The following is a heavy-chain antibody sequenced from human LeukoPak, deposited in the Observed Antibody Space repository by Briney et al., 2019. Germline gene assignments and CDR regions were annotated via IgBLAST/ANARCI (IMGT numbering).Heavy chain of an antibody. J-gene: IGHJ5*02. CDR2: INPNSGGT. V-gene: IGHV1-2*06. Sequence: GASVKVSCKASGYTFTGYYMHWVRQAPGQGLEWMGRINPNSGGTNYAQKSQGRVTMTRDTSISTAYMELSRLRSDDTAVYYCARASRGTVTPSWFDPWGQGTLVTVSS. D-gene: IGHD4-17*01. CDR3: ARASRGTVTPSWFDP. CDR1: GYTFTGYY.